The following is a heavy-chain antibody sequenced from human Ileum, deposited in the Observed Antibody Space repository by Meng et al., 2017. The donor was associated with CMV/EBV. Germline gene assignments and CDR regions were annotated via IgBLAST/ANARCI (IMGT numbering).Heavy chain of an antibody. CDR2: ITGSGDRT. V-gene: IGHV3-23*01. J-gene: IGHJ6*02. CDR1: GFTFNNYA. CDR3: AKGMTTVTIYGMDV. Sequence: GESLKISCAASGFTFNNYAMSWVRQAPGKGLEWVSTITGSGDRTYYVDSVKGRFTISRDNSKNTLYLQMSSLRAEDTALYFCAKGMTTVTIYGMDVWGQGTTVTVYS. D-gene: IGHD4-17*01.